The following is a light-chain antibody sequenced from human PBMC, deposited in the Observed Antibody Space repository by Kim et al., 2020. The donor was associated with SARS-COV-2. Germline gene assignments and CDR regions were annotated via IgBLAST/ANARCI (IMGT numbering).Light chain of an antibody. V-gene: IGKV3-15*01. CDR1: QSVRSN. CDR2: GAS. CDR3: QKYNNWPPIYT. J-gene: IGKJ2*01. Sequence: SPRESATCCCSASQSVRSNVAWYQQNPGQAPRLVIYGASTRATGIPARFSGSGSGTEFTLTISSLQYEDFAVYYCQKYNNWPPIYTFGQVTKLVIK.